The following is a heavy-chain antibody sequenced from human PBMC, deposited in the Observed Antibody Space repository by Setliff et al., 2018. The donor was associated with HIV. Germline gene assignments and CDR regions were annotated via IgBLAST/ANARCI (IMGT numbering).Heavy chain of an antibody. CDR3: AREPHELRYFDWLLYPAYYYYGMDV. V-gene: IGHV3-7*01. Sequence: GGSLRLSCAVSGFTFISYGMYWVRQAPGKGLEWVANIKEDGSEKYYVDSVKGRFTISRDNAKNSLYLQMNSLRAEDTAVYYCAREPHELRYFDWLLYPAYYYYGMDVWGQGTTVTVSS. CDR1: GFTFISYG. J-gene: IGHJ6*02. D-gene: IGHD3-9*01. CDR2: IKEDGSEK.